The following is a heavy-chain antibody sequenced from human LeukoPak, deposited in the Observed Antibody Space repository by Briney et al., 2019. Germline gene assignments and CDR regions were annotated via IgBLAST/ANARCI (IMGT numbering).Heavy chain of an antibody. J-gene: IGHJ6*02. CDR3: XXXXXXXXXXXDYYYYYGMDV. CDR2: INHSGST. V-gene: IGHV4-34*01. CDR1: GGSFSGYY. Sequence: KPSETLSLTCAVYGGSFSGYYWSWIRQPPGKGLEWIGEINHSGSTNYNPSLKSRVTISVDTSKNQFSLKLSSVTAADTAVYYCXXXXXXXXXXXDYYYYYGMDVWGQGTTVTVSS.